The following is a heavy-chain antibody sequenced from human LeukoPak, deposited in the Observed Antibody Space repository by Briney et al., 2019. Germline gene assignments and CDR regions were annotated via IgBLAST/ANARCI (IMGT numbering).Heavy chain of an antibody. D-gene: IGHD3-10*01. V-gene: IGHV4-39*01. CDR2: IYYSGST. CDR1: GGSIRSSSYY. CDR3: ARRRGYYGSGSYYKHFDY. J-gene: IGHJ4*02. Sequence: PSETLSLTCTVSGGSIRSSSYYWGWIRQPPGKGLEWIGNIYYSGSTHYNPSLKSRVTISVDTSKNQFSLKLSSVTAADTAVYYCARRRGYYGSGSYYKHFDYWGQGTLVTVSS.